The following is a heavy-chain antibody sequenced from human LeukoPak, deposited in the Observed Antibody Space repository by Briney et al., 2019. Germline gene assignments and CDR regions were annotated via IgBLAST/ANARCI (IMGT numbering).Heavy chain of an antibody. CDR1: GFTFSSYG. CDR3: AKDRGGTDSSGYYSEGDFDY. D-gene: IGHD3-22*01. Sequence: GGSLRLSCAASGFTFSSYGMHWVRQAPGKGLEWVAVIWYDGSNKYYADSVKGRFTISRDNSKNTLYLQMNSLRAEDTAAYYCAKDRGGTDSSGYYSEGDFDYWGQGTLVTVSS. CDR2: IWYDGSNK. V-gene: IGHV3-33*06. J-gene: IGHJ4*02.